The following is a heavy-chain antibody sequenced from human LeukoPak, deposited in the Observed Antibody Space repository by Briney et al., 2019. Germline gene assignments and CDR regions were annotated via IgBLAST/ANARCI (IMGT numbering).Heavy chain of an antibody. CDR3: ARDNTELLWFGEPMGY. Sequence: ASVKVSCKASGYTFTSYGISWVRQAPGQGLEWMGWISAYNGNTTYAQKLQGRVTMTTATSTRTAYMELRSLRSDDTAVYYCARDNTELLWFGEPMGYWGQGTLVTVSS. D-gene: IGHD3-10*01. CDR2: ISAYNGNT. CDR1: GYTFTSYG. J-gene: IGHJ4*02. V-gene: IGHV1-18*01.